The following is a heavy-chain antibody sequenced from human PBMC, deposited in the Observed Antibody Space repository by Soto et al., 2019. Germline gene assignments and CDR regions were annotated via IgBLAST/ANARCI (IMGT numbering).Heavy chain of an antibody. CDR2: IIPIFGTA. Sequence: ASVKVSCKASGGTFSSYAISWVRQAPGQGLEWMGGIIPIFGTANYAQKFQGRVTITADESTSTAYMELSSLRSEDTAVYYCARDGSSEYDFWSGYSSPLRRYGMDVWGQGTTVTVS. D-gene: IGHD3-3*01. J-gene: IGHJ6*02. CDR1: GGTFSSYA. V-gene: IGHV1-69*13. CDR3: ARDGSSEYDFWSGYSSPLRRYGMDV.